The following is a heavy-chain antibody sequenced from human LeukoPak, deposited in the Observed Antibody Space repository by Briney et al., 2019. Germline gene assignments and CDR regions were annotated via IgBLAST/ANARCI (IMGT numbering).Heavy chain of an antibody. J-gene: IGHJ4*02. V-gene: IGHV1-46*01. CDR1: GYNFTSYY. Sequence: ASVKVSCKASGYNFTSYYMHWVRQAPGQGLEWMGIINPSGGSTSYAQKFQGRVTMTRDMSTSTVYMELSSLRSEDTAVYYCARGDWNYGRVDYWGQGTLVTVSS. CDR3: ARGDWNYGRVDY. D-gene: IGHD1-7*01. CDR2: INPSGGST.